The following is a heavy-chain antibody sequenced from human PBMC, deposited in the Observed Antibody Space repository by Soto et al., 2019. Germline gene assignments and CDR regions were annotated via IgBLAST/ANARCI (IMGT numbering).Heavy chain of an antibody. V-gene: IGHV3-30-3*01. Sequence: GGSLRLSCAASGFTFSSYAMHWVRQAPGKGLEWVAVISYDGSNKYYADSVKGRFTISRDNSKNTLYLQMNSLRAEDTAVYYCARELEVRGRGFDYWGQGTLVTVSS. CDR3: ARELEVRGRGFDY. D-gene: IGHD3-10*01. CDR2: ISYDGSNK. CDR1: GFTFSSYA. J-gene: IGHJ4*02.